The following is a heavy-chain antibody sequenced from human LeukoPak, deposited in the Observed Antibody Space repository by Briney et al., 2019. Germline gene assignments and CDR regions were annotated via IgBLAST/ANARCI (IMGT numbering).Heavy chain of an antibody. J-gene: IGHJ5*02. CDR2: ISYTGNT. Sequence: PSETLSLTCTVSGVSISSYYWNWIRQPPGKRLEWIGYISYTGNTNYNPSLKSRVTILVDTSKNQFSLKLSSLTAADTAMYYCARSSPFDIAVTTWFDPWGQGTLVTVSS. CDR3: ARSSPFDIAVTTWFDP. D-gene: IGHD6-19*01. V-gene: IGHV4-59*01. CDR1: GVSISSYY.